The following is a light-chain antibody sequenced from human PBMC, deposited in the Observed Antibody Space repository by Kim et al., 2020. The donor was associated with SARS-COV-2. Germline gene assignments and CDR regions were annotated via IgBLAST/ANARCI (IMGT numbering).Light chain of an antibody. V-gene: IGLV2-14*03. Sequence: QSALTQPASVSGSPGQSITISCTGTSSDVGGYNYVSWYHQHPDKAPKLMIYYVSNRPSGVSNRFSGSKSGNTASLTISGLQAEDEADYYCSSYTSNSTVVFGGGTQLTVL. CDR3: SSYTSNSTVV. CDR1: SSDVGGYNY. CDR2: YVS. J-gene: IGLJ2*01.